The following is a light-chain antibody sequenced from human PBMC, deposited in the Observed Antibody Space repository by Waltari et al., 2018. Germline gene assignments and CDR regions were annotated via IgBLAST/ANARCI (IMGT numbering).Light chain of an antibody. V-gene: IGLV1-47*01. J-gene: IGLJ2*01. Sequence: QSVLTQTPSESGTPGPRVIISCSGSRAHTGGRSVYCYQHLPGAAPTLPINRNKQRPSGVPDRFSGSKSGTSASLAISGLRSEDEGDYFCATWDDTIGGPVFGGGTKLTVL. CDR1: RAHTGGRS. CDR3: ATWDDTIGGPV. CDR2: RNK.